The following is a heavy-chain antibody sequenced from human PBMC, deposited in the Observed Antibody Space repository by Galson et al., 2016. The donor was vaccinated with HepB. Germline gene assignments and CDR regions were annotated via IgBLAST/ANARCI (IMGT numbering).Heavy chain of an antibody. D-gene: IGHD6-13*01. Sequence: SETLSLTCTVSGGSISSYYWSWIRQPPGKGLEWIGYIYDTGSTHYNPSLKSRVALAIDTSKNQFSLKLNSVTAADTAVYYCARDKGLPAAGMGNFDYWGQGILVTVSS. V-gene: IGHV4-59*01. J-gene: IGHJ4*02. CDR1: GGSISSYY. CDR2: IYDTGST. CDR3: ARDKGLPAAGMGNFDY.